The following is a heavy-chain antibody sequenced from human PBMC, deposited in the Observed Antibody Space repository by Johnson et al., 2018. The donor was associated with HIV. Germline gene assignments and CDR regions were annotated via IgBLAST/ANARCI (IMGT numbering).Heavy chain of an antibody. CDR3: AKDRGYGGNLYSFYI. J-gene: IGHJ3*02. CDR1: GFTFDDYG. V-gene: IGHV3-20*04. Sequence: MLLVESGGGVVRPGGSLRLSCAASGFTFDDYGMSWVRQAPGKGLEWVSGINWNGGSTGYADSVKGRFTISRDNSKNTLYLQMNSRRAEDTAVYYCAKDRGYGGNLYSFYIWGQGTMGTVTS. D-gene: IGHD4-23*01. CDR2: INWNGGST.